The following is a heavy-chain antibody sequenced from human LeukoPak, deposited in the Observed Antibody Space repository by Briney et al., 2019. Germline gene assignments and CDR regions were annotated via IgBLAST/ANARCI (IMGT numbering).Heavy chain of an antibody. CDR1: GGTFSSYA. D-gene: IGHD3-22*01. CDR3: ARGLKTYYYDSSGYSAFDI. J-gene: IGHJ3*02. CDR2: ISAYNGNT. Sequence: ASVKVSCKASGGTFSSYAISWVRQAPGQGLEWMGWISAYNGNTNYAQKLQGRVTMTTDTSTSTAYMELRSLRSDDTAVYYCARGLKTYYYDSSGYSAFDIWGQGTMVTVSS. V-gene: IGHV1-18*01.